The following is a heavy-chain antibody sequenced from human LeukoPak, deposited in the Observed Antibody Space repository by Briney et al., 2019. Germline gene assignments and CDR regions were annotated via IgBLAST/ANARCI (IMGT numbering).Heavy chain of an antibody. D-gene: IGHD3-22*01. CDR3: ARGYDSSTGYYGMDV. V-gene: IGHV4-30-2*01. CDR1: GGSISSGGYS. CDR2: IYHSGST. J-gene: IGHJ6*02. Sequence: SETLSLTCAVSGGSISSGGYSWSWIRQPPGKGLEWIGYIYHSGSTYYNPSLKSRVTISVDRSKNQFSLKLSSVTAADTAVYYCARGYDSSTGYYGMDVWGQGTTVTVSS.